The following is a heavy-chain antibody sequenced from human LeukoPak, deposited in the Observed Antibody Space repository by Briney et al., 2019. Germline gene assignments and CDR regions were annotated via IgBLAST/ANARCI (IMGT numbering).Heavy chain of an antibody. CDR2: IYITGST. J-gene: IGHJ3*02. D-gene: IGHD1-14*01. V-gene: IGHV4-4*07. CDR1: GASISSSY. Sequence: SETLSLTCTVSGASISSSYCTWIRQPAGKGLEWFGRIYITGSTNYNPSLKSRVTMSVDTSKNQFSLKLSSVTAADTAMYYCARDIKGGGAFDIWGQGTMVTVSS. CDR3: ARDIKGGGAFDI.